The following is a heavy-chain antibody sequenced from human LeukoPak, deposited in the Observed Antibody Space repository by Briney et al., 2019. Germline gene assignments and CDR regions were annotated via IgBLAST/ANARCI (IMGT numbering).Heavy chain of an antibody. V-gene: IGHV1-8*01. CDR3: ARGRVYEGLPLSFYFDY. J-gene: IGHJ4*02. CDR1: GYTFTNYD. D-gene: IGHD3-16*01. Sequence: ASVKVSCKASGYTFTNYDINWVRQATGQGLEWMGWMNPNNGNTGYAQKFQGRVTMTRNTSISTAYMELSSLRSEDTAVYYCARGRVYEGLPLSFYFDYWGQGTLVTVSS. CDR2: MNPNNGNT.